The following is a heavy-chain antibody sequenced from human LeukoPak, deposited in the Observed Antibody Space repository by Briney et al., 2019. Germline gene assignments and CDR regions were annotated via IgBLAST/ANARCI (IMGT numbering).Heavy chain of an antibody. D-gene: IGHD2-15*01. Sequence: GGSLRLSCVASGFTLRSYWMHWVRQVPGKGLVWVSRINNAGSSTNYADSVKGRFTISRDNSKNTLNLQMMSLRAEDTAVYYCARYCSGVNCYSGVDYWGQGTLVTVSS. V-gene: IGHV3-74*01. J-gene: IGHJ4*02. CDR2: INNAGSST. CDR3: ARYCSGVNCYSGVDY. CDR1: GFTLRSYW.